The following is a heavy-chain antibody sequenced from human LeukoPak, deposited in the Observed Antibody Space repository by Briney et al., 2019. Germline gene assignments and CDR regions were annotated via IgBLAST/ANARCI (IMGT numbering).Heavy chain of an antibody. J-gene: IGHJ6*02. CDR2: IYYSGST. CDR1: GGSISSSSYY. V-gene: IGHV4-39*01. Sequence: SETLSLTCTVSGGSISSSSYYWGWIRQPPGKGLEWIGSIYYSGSTYYNPSLKSRVTISVDTSKNQFSLKLSSVTAADTAVHYCARHGYNWNFFYYYYYGMDVWGQGTTVTVSS. CDR3: ARHGYNWNFFYYYYYGMDV. D-gene: IGHD1-1*01.